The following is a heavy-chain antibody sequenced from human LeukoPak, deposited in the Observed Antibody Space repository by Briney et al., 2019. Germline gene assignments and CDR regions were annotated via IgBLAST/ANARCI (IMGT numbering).Heavy chain of an antibody. Sequence: SETLSLACTVSGVSISSYYWSWIRQPPGKGLEWIGYISYSGSTNYNPSLKSRATMSADTSKNQFSLELSSVTAADTAMYYCARGPAADTAYWGRGTLVTVSS. CDR3: ARGPAADTAY. J-gene: IGHJ4*02. V-gene: IGHV4-59*01. CDR2: ISYSGST. CDR1: GVSISSYY. D-gene: IGHD2-2*01.